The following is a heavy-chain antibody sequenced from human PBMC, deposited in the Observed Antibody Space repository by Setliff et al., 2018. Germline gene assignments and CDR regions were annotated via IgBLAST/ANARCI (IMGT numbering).Heavy chain of an antibody. J-gene: IGHJ4*02. CDR3: ARYYDSSGYYDADFDY. V-gene: IGHV4-34*01. D-gene: IGHD3-22*01. CDR1: GGSFSGYY. CDR2: INHSGST. Sequence: SETLSLTCAVYGGSFSGYYWSWIRQPPGKGLEWIGEINHSGSTNYNPSLKSRVTISVDTSKNQFPLKLSSVTAADTAVYYCARYYDSSGYYDADFDYWGQGTLVTSPQ.